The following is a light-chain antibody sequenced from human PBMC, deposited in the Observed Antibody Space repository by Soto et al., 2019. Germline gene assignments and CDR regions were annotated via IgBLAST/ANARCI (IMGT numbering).Light chain of an antibody. Sequence: DIQMTQSPSTLSASVGDRVTITCRASQSINSWLAWYQQKPGKAPKLLIYKASSLESGVPSRFSGSGSGTEFTLTIRSLQPDDFATYYCQQYKSYPITFGPGTKVDIK. J-gene: IGKJ3*01. CDR3: QQYKSYPIT. V-gene: IGKV1-5*03. CDR2: KAS. CDR1: QSINSW.